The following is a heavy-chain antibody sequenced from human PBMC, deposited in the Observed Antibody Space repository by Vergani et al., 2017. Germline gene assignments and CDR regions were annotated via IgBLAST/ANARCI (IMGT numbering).Heavy chain of an antibody. CDR2: IYYSGST. D-gene: IGHD6-19*01. Sequence: QLQLQESGPGLVKPSETLSLTCTVSGGSISSSSYYWGWIRQPPGKGLEWIGSIYYSGSTYYNPSLKSRVTISVDTSKNQFSLKLSSVTAADTAVYYCARLNLYSSGWYGPRGGGSDYWGQGTLVTVSS. V-gene: IGHV4-39*01. CDR3: ARLNLYSSGWYGPRGGGSDY. J-gene: IGHJ4*02. CDR1: GGSISSSSYY.